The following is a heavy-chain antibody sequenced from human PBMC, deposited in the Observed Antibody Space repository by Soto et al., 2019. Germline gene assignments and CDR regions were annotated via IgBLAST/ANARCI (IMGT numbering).Heavy chain of an antibody. J-gene: IGHJ4*02. CDR1: GYTLTELS. Sequence: ASVKVSCKVSGYTLTELSMHWVRQAPGKGLEWMGGFDPEDGETIYAQKFQGRVTMTEDTSTDTAYMELSSLRSEDTAVYYCATDEDLGYCSGGSCYSWGQGTLVTVSS. V-gene: IGHV1-24*01. CDR2: FDPEDGET. CDR3: ATDEDLGYCSGGSCYS. D-gene: IGHD2-15*01.